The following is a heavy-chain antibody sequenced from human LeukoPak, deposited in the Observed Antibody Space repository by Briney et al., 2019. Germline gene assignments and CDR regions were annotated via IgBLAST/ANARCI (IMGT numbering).Heavy chain of an antibody. Sequence: PGGSLRLSCAASGFTFSTYVMHWVRQAPGKGLMWVSRISHDGAVTSYADSVRGRFTVSRDNAKNTLYLQMNSLRAEDTAVYYCSIEVNWKFVDVWGRGTLVTVSS. CDR1: GFTFSTYV. CDR3: SIEVNWKFVDV. CDR2: ISHDGAVT. V-gene: IGHV3-74*01. D-gene: IGHD1-1*01. J-gene: IGHJ2*01.